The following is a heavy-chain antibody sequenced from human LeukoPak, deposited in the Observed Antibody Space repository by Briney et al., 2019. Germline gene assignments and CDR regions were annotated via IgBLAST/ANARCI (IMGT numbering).Heavy chain of an antibody. CDR2: INPRGST. D-gene: IGHD6-19*01. J-gene: IGHJ6*04. Sequence: SENLSLTCGVSGGSFSSHYWTWIRQPPGKGLEWIGEINPRGSTNYNPSLESRVTVSADTSRNQLFLSLTSVTAADSAVYFCARGLRQGSAWSWGPKEKSYQYMDVWGTGTTVIVSS. CDR1: GGSFSSHY. CDR3: ARGLRQGSAWSWGPKEKSYQYMDV. V-gene: IGHV4-34*01.